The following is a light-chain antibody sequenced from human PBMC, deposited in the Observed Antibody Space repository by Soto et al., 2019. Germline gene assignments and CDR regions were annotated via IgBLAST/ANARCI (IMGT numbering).Light chain of an antibody. J-gene: IGKJ1*01. CDR1: QSVSSY. CDR2: DAS. CDR3: QQRSGT. Sequence: EIVLTQSPATLSLSPGERATLSCRASQSVSSYLAWYQQKPGQAPRLLIYDASNRATGIPARFSGSGSGTDFTLTIGSLEPEDFAVYYCQQRSGTFGQGTKVEIK. V-gene: IGKV3-11*01.